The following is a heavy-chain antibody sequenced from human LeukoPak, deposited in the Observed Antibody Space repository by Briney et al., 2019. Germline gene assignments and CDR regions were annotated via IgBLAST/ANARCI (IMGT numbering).Heavy chain of an antibody. V-gene: IGHV3-23*01. CDR2: ITGYGAT. CDR1: GFTFSNFA. J-gene: IGHJ5*02. D-gene: IGHD6-13*01. Sequence: SGGSLRLSCAASGFTFSNFAMMWVRQAPGTGLQWVSTITGYGATFYADSVRGRFTIFRGTSMNTLFLQMNSLGAEDTAVYYCAKGAAAGKVDWFDPWGQGTLVTVSS. CDR3: AKGAAAGKVDWFDP.